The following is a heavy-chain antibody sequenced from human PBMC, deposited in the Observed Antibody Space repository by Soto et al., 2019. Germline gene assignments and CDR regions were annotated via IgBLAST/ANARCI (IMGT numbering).Heavy chain of an antibody. J-gene: IGHJ3*02. D-gene: IGHD2-2*01. V-gene: IGHV3-30-3*01. Sequence: GGSLRLSCAASGFTFSSYAMHWVRQAPGKGLEWVAVISYDGSNKYYADSVKGRFTISRDNSKNTLYLQMNSLRAEDTAVYYCRVPAAIYGGVNDAFDIWGQGTMVTVSS. CDR2: ISYDGSNK. CDR3: RVPAAIYGGVNDAFDI. CDR1: GFTFSSYA.